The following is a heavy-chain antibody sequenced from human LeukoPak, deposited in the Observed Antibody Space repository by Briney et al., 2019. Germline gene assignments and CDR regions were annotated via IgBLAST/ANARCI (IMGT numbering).Heavy chain of an antibody. J-gene: IGHJ3*02. CDR1: GFTFSSYG. CDR2: IWYDGSNK. CDR3: ARDIWYSSSQSAFDI. Sequence: GRSLRLSCAASGFTFSSYGMHWVRQAPGKGLEWVAVIWYDGSNKYYADSVKGRFTISRDNSKNTLYLQMNSLRAEDTAVYYCARDIWYSSSQSAFDIWGQGTMVTVSS. D-gene: IGHD6-6*01. V-gene: IGHV3-33*01.